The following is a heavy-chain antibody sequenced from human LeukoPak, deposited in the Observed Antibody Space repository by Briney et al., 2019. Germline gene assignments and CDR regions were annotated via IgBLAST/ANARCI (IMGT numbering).Heavy chain of an antibody. J-gene: IGHJ4*02. CDR2: IKQDGSEK. V-gene: IGHV3-7*01. Sequence: HGGSLRLSCESSTYSFSRFSMNWVRQAPGKGLEWVANIKQDGSEKYYVDSVKGRFTISRDNAKNSLYLQMNSLRAEDTAVYYCARAPPLVGFDYWGQGTLVTVSS. D-gene: IGHD1-26*01. CDR3: ARAPPLVGFDY. CDR1: TYSFSRFS.